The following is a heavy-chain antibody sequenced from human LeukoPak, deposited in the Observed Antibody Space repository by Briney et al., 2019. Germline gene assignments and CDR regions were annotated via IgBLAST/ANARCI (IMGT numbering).Heavy chain of an antibody. D-gene: IGHD3-22*01. CDR1: GGSFSGYY. J-gene: IGHJ5*02. CDR2: INHSGST. V-gene: IGHV4-34*01. Sequence: SETLSLTCAVYGGSFSGYYWSWIRPPPGKGLEWIGEINHSGSTNYNPSLKSRVIISVDTSKNQFSLKLSSVTAADTAVYYCARGRNNHYYHRPALNWFYPWGQGTLVTVSS. CDR3: ARGRNNHYYHRPALNWFYP.